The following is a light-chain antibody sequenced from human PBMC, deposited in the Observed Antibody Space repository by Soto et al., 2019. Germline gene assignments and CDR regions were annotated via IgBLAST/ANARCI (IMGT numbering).Light chain of an antibody. V-gene: IGKV3-15*01. CDR1: QSVSSN. CDR2: GAS. J-gene: IGKJ1*01. CDR3: QQYDNWPGT. Sequence: EIVMTQSPATLSVSPGERATLSCRASQSVSSNLAWYQQKPGQAPRLLIYGASTRATGIPARFSGSGSGTEFTRTINSLQSGDFAVYYCQQYDNWPGTFGQGTKVEIK.